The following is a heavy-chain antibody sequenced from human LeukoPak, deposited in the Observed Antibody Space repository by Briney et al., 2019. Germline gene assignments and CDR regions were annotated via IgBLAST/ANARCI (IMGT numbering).Heavy chain of an antibody. V-gene: IGHV1-69*05. CDR1: GGTFSSYA. D-gene: IGHD2-2*02. Sequence: ASVKVSCKASGGTFSSYAISWVRQAPGQGLEWMGGIIPIFGTANYAQKFQGRVTITTDESTSTAYMELSSLRSEDTAVYYCARGPLECSSTSCYTVFDYWGQGTLVTVSS. CDR3: ARGPLECSSTSCYTVFDY. CDR2: IIPIFGTA. J-gene: IGHJ4*02.